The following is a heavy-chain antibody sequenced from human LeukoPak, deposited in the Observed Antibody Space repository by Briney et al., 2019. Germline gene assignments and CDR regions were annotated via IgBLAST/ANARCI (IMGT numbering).Heavy chain of an antibody. V-gene: IGHV3-33*06. D-gene: IGHD3-3*01. CDR2: IWYDGSNK. J-gene: IGHJ4*02. Sequence: GGSLRLSCAGSGVTDSGFTFSSYGMHWVRQAPGKGLEWVAVIWYDGSNKYYADSVKGRFTISRDNSKNTLYLQMNSPRAEDTAVYYCAKDTNDFWSGYYEYYFDYWGQGTLVTVSS. CDR3: AKDTNDFWSGYYEYYFDY. CDR1: GVTDSGFTFSSYG.